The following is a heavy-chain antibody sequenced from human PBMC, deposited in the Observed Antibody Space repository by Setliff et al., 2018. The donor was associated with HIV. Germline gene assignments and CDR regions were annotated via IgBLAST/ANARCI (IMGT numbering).Heavy chain of an antibody. CDR3: ARAGVYYDSSGYCIDY. Sequence: PGGSLRLSCAASGFTFSSYSMYWVRQAPGKGLEWVSSISSGSSYIYYAESVKGRFTITRDNAKNSLYLQMNSLRAEDTAVYYCARAGVYYDSSGYCIDYWGQGTLVTVSS. CDR2: ISSGSSYI. V-gene: IGHV3-21*01. D-gene: IGHD3-22*01. J-gene: IGHJ4*02. CDR1: GFTFSSYS.